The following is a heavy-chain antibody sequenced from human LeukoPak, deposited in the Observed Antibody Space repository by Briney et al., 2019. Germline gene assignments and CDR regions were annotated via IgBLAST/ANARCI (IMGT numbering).Heavy chain of an antibody. CDR3: ARGPPHPSRSYSSSWYAPRGWFDP. CDR2: INHSGST. D-gene: IGHD6-13*01. CDR1: GGSVSSGSYY. J-gene: IGHJ5*02. Sequence: PSETLSLTCTVSGGSVSSGSYYWSWIRQPPGKGLEWIGEINHSGSTNYNPSLKSRVTISVDTSKNQFSLKLSSVTAADTAVYYCARGPPHPSRSYSSSWYAPRGWFDPWGQGTLVTVSS. V-gene: IGHV4-39*07.